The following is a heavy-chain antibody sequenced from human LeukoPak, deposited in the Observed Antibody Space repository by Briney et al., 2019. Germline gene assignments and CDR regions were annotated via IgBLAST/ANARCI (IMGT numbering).Heavy chain of an antibody. V-gene: IGHV1-2*02. D-gene: IGHD2/OR15-2a*01. J-gene: IGHJ4*02. CDR1: GFTFTDYY. Sequence: EASMKVSCTSSGFTFTDYYIHWVRQAPGQGLEWMGYIGPHSSATSSPQEFQGRVTMTRDTSMSTAYMELTRLTSDDTAVYYCAREGNGLLSKDFDYWGQGTLVTVSS. CDR3: AREGNGLLSKDFDY. CDR2: IGPHSSAT.